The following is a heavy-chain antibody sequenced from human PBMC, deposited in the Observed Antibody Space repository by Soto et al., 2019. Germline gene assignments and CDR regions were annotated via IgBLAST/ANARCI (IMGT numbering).Heavy chain of an antibody. J-gene: IGHJ4*02. D-gene: IGHD3-3*01. Sequence: GGSLRLSCAASGFTFSSYAMSWVRQAPGKGLEWVSAISGSGGSTYYADSVKGRFTISRDNSKNTLYLQMNSLRAEDTAVYYCAKDGYYDFWSGYFLPRHFDYWGQGTLVTVSS. CDR3: AKDGYYDFWSGYFLPRHFDY. V-gene: IGHV3-23*01. CDR1: GFTFSSYA. CDR2: ISGSGGST.